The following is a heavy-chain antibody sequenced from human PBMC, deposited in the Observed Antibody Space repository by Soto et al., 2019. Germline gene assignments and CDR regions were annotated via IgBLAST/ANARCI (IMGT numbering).Heavy chain of an antibody. CDR2: VSHDGRNT. Sequence: VQLVESGGGVVQPGRSLRLSCADSGFTFSDYAMHWVRQAPGKGLEWVAVVSHDGRNTHYADSVKGRFTISRDSSKNTVSLEMTSMRAEDTAVYYCAKGGRQWLVTSDFNYWGQGALVTVSS. CDR1: GFTFSDYA. CDR3: AKGGRQWLVTSDFNY. D-gene: IGHD6-19*01. V-gene: IGHV3-30*18. J-gene: IGHJ4*02.